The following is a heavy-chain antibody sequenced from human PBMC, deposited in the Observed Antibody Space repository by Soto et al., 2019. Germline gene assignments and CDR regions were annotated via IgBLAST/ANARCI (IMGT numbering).Heavy chain of an antibody. CDR3: ARRPNWGYRFDS. V-gene: IGHV1-69*06. Sequence: QVQLVQSGAEVKKPGSSVKVSCEASGGTFSGHAISWVRQAPGQGPEWMGGLIPLFGTTQHAQNFQGRLTLSAYKSTITAYVEVTSLRFDDTAIYYCARRPNWGYRFDSWGQGTLETVSS. CDR2: LIPLFGTT. CDR1: GGTFSGHA. J-gene: IGHJ4*02. D-gene: IGHD7-27*01.